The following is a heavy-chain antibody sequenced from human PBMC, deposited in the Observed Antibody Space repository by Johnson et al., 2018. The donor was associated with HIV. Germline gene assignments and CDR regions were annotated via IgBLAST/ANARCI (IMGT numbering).Heavy chain of an antibody. D-gene: IGHD3-3*01. J-gene: IGHJ3*02. V-gene: IGHV3-30-3*01. CDR2: ISYDGSNK. CDR3: ALVSYFWSAYQNDAFDI. Sequence: QVQLVESGGGLVQPGGSLRLSCAASGFTFSSYDMHWVRQATGKGLEWVALISYDGSNKYYADSVKGRFTISRDNSENTLYLQMNSLRAEDTALYYCALVSYFWSAYQNDAFDIWGQGTMVTVSS. CDR1: GFTFSSYD.